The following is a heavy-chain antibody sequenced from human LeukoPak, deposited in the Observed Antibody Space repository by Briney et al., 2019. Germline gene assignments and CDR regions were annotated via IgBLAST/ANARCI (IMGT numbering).Heavy chain of an antibody. CDR1: GFTYSSYP. J-gene: IGHJ4*02. D-gene: IGHD3-3*01. Sequence: GGSLRLSCAASGFTYSSYPMNWVRQAPGKGLEWVSGISGSGAGTYYADSVEGRFTISRDNSKNTLYMQMNSLRAEDTAVYYCAKVEGYDFWSGFQRYFDYRGQGTLVTVSS. V-gene: IGHV3-23*01. CDR2: ISGSGAGT. CDR3: AKVEGYDFWSGFQRYFDY.